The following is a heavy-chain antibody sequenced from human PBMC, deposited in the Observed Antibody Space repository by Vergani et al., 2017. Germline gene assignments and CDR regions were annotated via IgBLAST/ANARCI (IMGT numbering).Heavy chain of an antibody. CDR2: IRSKAYGGTT. D-gene: IGHD2-8*01. Sequence: EVQLVESGGGLVQLGGSLSLSCTAPGFTFGDYAMSWFRQAPGKGLEWVGFIRSKAYGGTTEYAASVKGRFTISRDDSKSIAYLQMNSLKTEDTAVYYCTRDLPYCTNGVCYPDYWGQGTLVTVSS. J-gene: IGHJ4*02. V-gene: IGHV3-49*03. CDR3: TRDLPYCTNGVCYPDY. CDR1: GFTFGDYA.